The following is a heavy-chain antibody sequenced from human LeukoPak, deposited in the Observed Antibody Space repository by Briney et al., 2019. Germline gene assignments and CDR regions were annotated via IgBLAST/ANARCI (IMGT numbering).Heavy chain of an antibody. CDR3: ANAPSYGLPLN. CDR1: GFTFSSYA. J-gene: IGHJ4*02. V-gene: IGHV3-23*01. Sequence: GGSLRLSCAASGFTFSSYAMSWVRQAPGKGLEWVSGISGSGGSTYYGDSVKGRFTISRDNSKNTLYLQMNSLRAEDTAVYYCANAPSYGLPLNWGQGTLVTGSS. CDR2: ISGSGGST. D-gene: IGHD4-17*01.